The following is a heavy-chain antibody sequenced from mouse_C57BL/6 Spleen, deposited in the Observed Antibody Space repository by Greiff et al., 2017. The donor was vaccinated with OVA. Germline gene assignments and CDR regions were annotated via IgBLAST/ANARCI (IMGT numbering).Heavy chain of an antibody. CDR2: IDPEDGET. J-gene: IGHJ2*01. CDR3: ARGTTVVATDFDY. Sequence: EVQVVESGAELVKPGASVKLPCTASGFNIKDYYMHWVKQRTEQGLEWIGRIDPEDGETKYAPKFQGKATITADTSSNTAYLQLSSLTSEDTAVYYCARGTTVVATDFDYWGQGTTLTVSS. V-gene: IGHV14-2*01. CDR1: GFNIKDYY. D-gene: IGHD1-1*01.